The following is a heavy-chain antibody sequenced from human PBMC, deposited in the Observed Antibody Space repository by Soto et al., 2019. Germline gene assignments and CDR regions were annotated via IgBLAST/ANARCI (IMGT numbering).Heavy chain of an antibody. CDR2: IYYSGST. J-gene: IGHJ4*02. V-gene: IGHV4-31*03. CDR1: IGSISSGGYY. Sequence: PSETLSLTCTFSIGSISSGGYYWSWIRQHPGKGLEWIGYIYYSGSTYYNPSLKSRVTISVDTSKNQFSLKLSSVTAADTAVYYCARGFDSSGYYLWYFDYWGQGTLVTVSS. D-gene: IGHD3-22*01. CDR3: ARGFDSSGYYLWYFDY.